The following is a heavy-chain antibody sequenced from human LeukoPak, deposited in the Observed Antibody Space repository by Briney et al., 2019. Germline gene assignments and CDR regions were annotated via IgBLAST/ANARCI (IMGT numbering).Heavy chain of an antibody. D-gene: IGHD3-10*01. CDR1: GFTFDDYG. Sequence: GGSLRLSCAASGFTFDDYGMSWVRQAPGKGLEWVSGINWNGGSTGYADSVKGRFTISRDNAKNSLYLQMNSLRAEDTAVYYCARVLTKDYGSGSYYAFYYFDYWGQGTLVTVSS. J-gene: IGHJ4*02. CDR3: ARVLTKDYGSGSYYAFYYFDY. V-gene: IGHV3-20*04. CDR2: INWNGGST.